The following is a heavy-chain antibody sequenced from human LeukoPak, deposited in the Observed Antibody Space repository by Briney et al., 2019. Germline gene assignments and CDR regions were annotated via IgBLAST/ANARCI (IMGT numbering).Heavy chain of an antibody. CDR1: GYTFTSYG. J-gene: IGHJ5*02. CDR2: ISAYNGNT. V-gene: IGHV1-18*01. Sequence: ASVKVSCKASGYTFTSYGISCVRQAPGQGLEWMGWISAYNGNTNYAQKLQGRVTMTTDTSTSTAYMELRSLRSDDTAVYYCARVRTYGGNSGWFDPWGQGTLVTVSS. CDR3: ARVRTYGGNSGWFDP. D-gene: IGHD4-23*01.